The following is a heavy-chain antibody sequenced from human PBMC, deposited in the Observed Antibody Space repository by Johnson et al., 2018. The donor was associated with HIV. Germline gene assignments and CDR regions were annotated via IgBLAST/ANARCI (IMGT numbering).Heavy chain of an antibody. CDR3: ARTLGFGTEDAFDI. D-gene: IGHD3-10*01. V-gene: IGHV3-30*14. CDR1: GFTFSSYA. J-gene: IGHJ3*02. CDR2: ISFAGSNK. Sequence: QVQLVESGGGVVQPGRSLRLSCAASGFTFSSYAMHWVRQAPGKGLEWVAVISFAGSNKYYADSVKGRFTISRENAKNSLYLQMNSLRAGDTAVYYCARTLGFGTEDAFDIWGQGTMVTVSS.